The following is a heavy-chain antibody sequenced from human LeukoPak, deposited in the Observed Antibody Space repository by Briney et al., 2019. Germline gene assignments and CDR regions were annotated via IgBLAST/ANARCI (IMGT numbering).Heavy chain of an antibody. D-gene: IGHD3-10*01. CDR3: AKDDAWLRFGE. CDR1: GFTFSSHG. Sequence: GGTLRLSCAASGFTFSSHGMNWVRQAPGKGLEWVSGISPSGDITYYAASVKGRFTISRDNSKNTLYLEVISLTAEDTAVYYCAKDDAWLRFGEWSQGTLVTVSS. CDR2: ISPSGDIT. V-gene: IGHV3-23*01. J-gene: IGHJ4*02.